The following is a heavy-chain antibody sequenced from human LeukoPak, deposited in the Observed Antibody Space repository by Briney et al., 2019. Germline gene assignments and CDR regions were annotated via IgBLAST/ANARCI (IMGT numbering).Heavy chain of an antibody. Sequence: ASVKVSCKASGGTFSSYAISWVRQATGQGLEWMGWMNPNSGSTGYAQKFQGRVTMTRNTSISTAYMELSSLRSEDTAVYYCARFGGSSSSPWGQGTLVTVSS. CDR1: GGTFSSYA. CDR2: MNPNSGST. J-gene: IGHJ5*02. V-gene: IGHV1-8*02. CDR3: ARFGGSSSSP. D-gene: IGHD6-13*01.